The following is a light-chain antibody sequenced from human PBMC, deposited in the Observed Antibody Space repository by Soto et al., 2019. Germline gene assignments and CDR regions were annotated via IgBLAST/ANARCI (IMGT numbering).Light chain of an antibody. Sequence: EIVMTQSPATLSVSPGERATLSCRASQSVSGNLAWYQQTPGQAPRLLIYGASTRATGIPARFSGSGSGTEFTLTISSLQSADFAVYYCQQYNNWPRTFGQGTKVEIK. CDR2: GAS. V-gene: IGKV3-15*01. CDR1: QSVSGN. CDR3: QQYNNWPRT. J-gene: IGKJ1*01.